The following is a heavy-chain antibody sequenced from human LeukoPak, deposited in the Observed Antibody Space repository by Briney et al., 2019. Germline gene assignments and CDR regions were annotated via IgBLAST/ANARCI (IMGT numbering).Heavy chain of an antibody. CDR1: GYTFTSYG. J-gene: IGHJ6*02. D-gene: IGHD2-2*01. CDR2: ISAYNGNT. V-gene: IGHV1-18*01. Sequence: ASVKVSCKASGYTFTSYGISRVRQAPGQGLEWMGWISAYNGNTNYAQKLQGRVTMTTDTSTSTAYMELRSLRSDDTAVYYCARDRVRDIVVVHFYYYYGMDVWGQGTTVTVSS. CDR3: ARDRVRDIVVVHFYYYYGMDV.